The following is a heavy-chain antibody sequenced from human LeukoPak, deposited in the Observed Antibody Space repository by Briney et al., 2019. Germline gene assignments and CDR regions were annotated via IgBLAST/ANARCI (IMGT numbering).Heavy chain of an antibody. CDR3: ASPRDGYNSIFDY. CDR1: GFTFSDYY. D-gene: IGHD5-24*01. V-gene: IGHV3-11*01. Sequence: GGSLRLSCAASGFTFSDYYMSWIRQAPGKGLEWVSYISSSGSTIYYADSVKGRFTISRDNAKNSLYLQMNSLRAEDTAVYYCASPRDGYNSIFDYWGQGTLVTVSS. J-gene: IGHJ4*02. CDR2: ISSSGSTI.